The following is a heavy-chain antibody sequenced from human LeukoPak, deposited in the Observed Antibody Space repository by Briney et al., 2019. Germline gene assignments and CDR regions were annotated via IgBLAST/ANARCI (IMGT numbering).Heavy chain of an antibody. V-gene: IGHV6-1*01. J-gene: IGHJ5*02. CDR3: ARGPGRLDP. D-gene: IGHD1-14*01. CDR1: GDSVSNNGAT. Sequence: SQTLSLTCALSGDSVSNNGATWHWVRQSPSRGLEWLGRTYYRSKWYSHYAVSVKSRITINPDTSKDQFSLQLNSVTPEDTAVYYCARGPGRLDPWGQGTLVTVSS. CDR2: TYYRSKWYS.